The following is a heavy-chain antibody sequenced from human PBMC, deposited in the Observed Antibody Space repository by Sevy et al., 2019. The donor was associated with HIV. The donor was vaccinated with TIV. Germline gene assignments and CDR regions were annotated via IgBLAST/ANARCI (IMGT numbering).Heavy chain of an antibody. CDR1: GGSFSGYY. CDR3: ARHCGSTSCSHALDI. CDR2: INHSGST. D-gene: IGHD2-2*01. J-gene: IGHJ3*02. Sequence: SETLSLTCAVYGGSFSGYYWSWIRQPPGKGLEWIGEINHSGSTNWNSSLKSRVTISVDTSKNQFSLKLSSVTAADTTVYYCARHCGSTSCSHALDIWGQGTMVTVSS. V-gene: IGHV4-34*01.